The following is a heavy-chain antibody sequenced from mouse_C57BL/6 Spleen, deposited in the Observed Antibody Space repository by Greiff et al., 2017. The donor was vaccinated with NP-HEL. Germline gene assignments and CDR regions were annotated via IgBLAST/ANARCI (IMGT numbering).Heavy chain of an antibody. J-gene: IGHJ2*01. CDR1: GFSFNTYA. V-gene: IGHV10-1*01. CDR2: IRSKSNNYAT. Sequence: EVQLVESGGGLVQPKGSLKLSCAASGFSFNTYAMNWVRQAPGKGLEWVARIRSKSNNYATYYADSVKDRFTISRDDSESMLYLQMNNLKTEDTAMYYCVREGWLLLDYWGQGTTLTVSS. D-gene: IGHD2-3*01. CDR3: VREGWLLLDY.